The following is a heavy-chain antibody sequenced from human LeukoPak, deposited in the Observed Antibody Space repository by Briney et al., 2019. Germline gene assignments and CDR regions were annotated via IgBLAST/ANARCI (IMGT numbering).Heavy chain of an antibody. CDR3: ARFLLDYGTFDY. CDR2: IYYSGST. Sequence: KPSETLSLTCTVSGGSVSSGSYYWSRIRQPPGKGLEWIGYIYYSGSTNYNPSLKSRVTISVDTSKNQFSLKLSSVTAADTAVYYCARFLLDYGTFDYWGQGTLVTVSS. CDR1: GGSVSSGSYY. D-gene: IGHD4-17*01. J-gene: IGHJ4*02. V-gene: IGHV4-61*01.